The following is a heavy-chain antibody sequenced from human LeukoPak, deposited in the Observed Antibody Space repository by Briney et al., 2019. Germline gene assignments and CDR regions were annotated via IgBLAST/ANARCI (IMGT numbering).Heavy chain of an antibody. Sequence: SETLSLTCTVSGGSISSYYWSWIRQPPGKGLEWIGYIYYSGSTNYNPSLKSRVTISVDTSKNQFSLKLSSVTAADTAVYYCARGDVIAMAGTEVFDYWGQGTLVTVSS. CDR2: IYYSGST. CDR3: ARGDVIAMAGTEVFDY. V-gene: IGHV4-59*01. J-gene: IGHJ4*02. CDR1: GGSISSYY. D-gene: IGHD6-19*01.